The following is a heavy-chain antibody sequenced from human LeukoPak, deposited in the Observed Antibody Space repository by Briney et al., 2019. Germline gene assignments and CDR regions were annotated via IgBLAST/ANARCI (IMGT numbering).Heavy chain of an antibody. J-gene: IGHJ4*02. Sequence: GGSLRLSCAASGFTFSSYGMHWVRQAPGKGLEWVAVISYDGSNKYYADSVKGRFTISRDNSKNTLYLQMNSLRAEDTAVYYCASILYSYGTGLDYWGQGTLVTVSS. CDR2: ISYDGSNK. CDR3: ASILYSYGTGLDY. D-gene: IGHD5-18*01. V-gene: IGHV3-30*03. CDR1: GFTFSSYG.